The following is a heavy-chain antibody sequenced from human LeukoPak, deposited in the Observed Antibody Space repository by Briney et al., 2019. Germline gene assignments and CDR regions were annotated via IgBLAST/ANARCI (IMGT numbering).Heavy chain of an antibody. CDR2: IYYSGST. CDR3: ARVYSYGFLFDY. D-gene: IGHD5-18*01. Sequence: SETLSLTCTVSGGSISSYYWSWIRQPPGKGLEWIRYIYYSGSTNYNPSLKSRVTISVDTSKNQFSLKLSSVTAADTAVYYCARVYSYGFLFDYWGQGTLVTVSS. J-gene: IGHJ4*02. V-gene: IGHV4-59*01. CDR1: GGSISSYY.